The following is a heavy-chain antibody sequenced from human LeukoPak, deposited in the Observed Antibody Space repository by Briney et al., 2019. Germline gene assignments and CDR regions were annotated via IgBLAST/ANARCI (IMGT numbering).Heavy chain of an antibody. Sequence: GGSLRLSCAASGFTFSSYSMNWVRQAPGKGLEWVSSISSSSSYKYYADSVKGRFTISRDNAKNSLYLQMNSLRAEDTAVYYCARDRGSYFDYWGQGTLVTVSS. D-gene: IGHD1-26*01. CDR3: ARDRGSYFDY. CDR2: ISSSSSYK. CDR1: GFTFSSYS. J-gene: IGHJ4*02. V-gene: IGHV3-21*01.